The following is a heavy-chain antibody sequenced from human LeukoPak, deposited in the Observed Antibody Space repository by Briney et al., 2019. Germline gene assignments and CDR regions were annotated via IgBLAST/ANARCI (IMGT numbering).Heavy chain of an antibody. CDR1: VYTFTGYY. J-gene: IGHJ4*02. CDR3: ASGPSYSDSGSYYHDY. D-gene: IGHD3-10*01. V-gene: IGHV1-2*02. Sequence: ASVKVSCKASVYTFTGYYIHWVRQAPGQGLEWVGWINPNSGATDYAQKFQGRVTMTRDTSISTAYMELSRLRSDDTAVYYCASGPSYSDSGSYYHDYWGQGTLVTVSS. CDR2: INPNSGAT.